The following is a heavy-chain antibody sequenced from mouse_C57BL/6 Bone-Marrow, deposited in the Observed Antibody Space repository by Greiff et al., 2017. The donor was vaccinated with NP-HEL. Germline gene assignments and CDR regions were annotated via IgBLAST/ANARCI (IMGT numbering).Heavy chain of an antibody. CDR1: GYSFTGYY. Sequence: VQLQQSGPELVKPGASVKISCKASGYSFTGYYMNWVKQSPEKSLEWIGEINPSTGGTTYNQKFKAKATLTVDKSSSTAYMQLKSLTSEDSAVYYCARTDYGKQFAYWGQGTLVTVSA. D-gene: IGHD2-1*01. CDR2: INPSTGGT. J-gene: IGHJ3*01. CDR3: ARTDYGKQFAY. V-gene: IGHV1-42*01.